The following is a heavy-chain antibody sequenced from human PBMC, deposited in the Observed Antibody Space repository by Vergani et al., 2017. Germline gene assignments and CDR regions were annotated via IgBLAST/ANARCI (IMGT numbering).Heavy chain of an antibody. CDR1: GFIFNNYG. V-gene: IGHV3-30*02. CDR3: SKAHSDQIGSPHDYYFAY. D-gene: IGHD1-26*01. Sequence: QVHLVESGGGVVQPGGSLRLSCAASGFIFNNYGMNWVRQAPGKGLEWVSFIRSDGGSEMYADSVKGRFTISRDNSKNTVSLEMLSLRTEDTAVYYCSKAHSDQIGSPHDYYFAYWGQETLVTVSS. CDR2: IRSDGGSE. J-gene: IGHJ4*02.